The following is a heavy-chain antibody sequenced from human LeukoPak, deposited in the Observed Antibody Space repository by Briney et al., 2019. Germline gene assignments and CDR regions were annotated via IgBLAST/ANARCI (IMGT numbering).Heavy chain of an antibody. CDR2: ISGSGGST. J-gene: IGHJ4*02. V-gene: IGHV3-23*01. Sequence: GGSLRLSCAASGFTFSSYAMSWVRQAPGKGLEWVSAISGSGGSTYYADSVKGRFTISRDNSENTLYLQMNSLRAEDTAVYYCAKPPYGSGSYEYFDYWGQGTLVTVSS. CDR1: GFTFSSYA. D-gene: IGHD3-10*01. CDR3: AKPPYGSGSYEYFDY.